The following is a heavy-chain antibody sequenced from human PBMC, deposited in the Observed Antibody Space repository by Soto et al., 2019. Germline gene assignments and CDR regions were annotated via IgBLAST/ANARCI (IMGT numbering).Heavy chain of an antibody. J-gene: IGHJ4*02. CDR1: GFTFSSYA. V-gene: IGHV3-30-3*01. D-gene: IGHD3-9*01. CDR2: ISSDGSKK. CDR3: ARDEYFDPSGPPYDY. Sequence: LRLSCAASGFTFSSYAMHWVRQAPGKGLEWVAVISSDGSKKYYADSVKGRFTISRDNSENTLFLQMNSLRAEDTAVYYCARDEYFDPSGPPYDYWGQGSLVTVSS.